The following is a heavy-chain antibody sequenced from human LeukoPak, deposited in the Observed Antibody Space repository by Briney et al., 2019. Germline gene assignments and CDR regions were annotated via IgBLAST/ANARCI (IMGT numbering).Heavy chain of an antibody. D-gene: IGHD6-13*01. Sequence: GGSLRLSCAASGFTFVGNAVTWVRQAPGKGLEWVSTISGSGDTYYADSVKGRFTISRDNSRNTVYLQMNSLRAEDTAVYYCAKPNDSGWWMFDYWGQGTLVTVSS. J-gene: IGHJ4*02. CDR1: GFTFVGNA. CDR3: AKPNDSGWWMFDY. CDR2: ISGSGDT. V-gene: IGHV3-23*01.